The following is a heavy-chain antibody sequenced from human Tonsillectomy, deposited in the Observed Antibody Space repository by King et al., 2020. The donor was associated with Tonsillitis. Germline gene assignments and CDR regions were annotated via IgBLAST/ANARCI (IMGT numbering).Heavy chain of an antibody. CDR1: RFTFSDHY. J-gene: IGHJ6*02. CDR3: ARGGSGDIVVVVAASGWYGMDV. D-gene: IGHD2-15*01. Sequence: VQLVESGGGLVQPGGSLRLSCAASRFTFSDHYMDWVRQAPGKGLEWVGRTRNKANSYTTEYAASVKGRFTISRDDSKNSLYLQMNSLKTEDTAVYYWARGGSGDIVVVVAASGWYGMDVWGQGTTVTVSS. CDR2: TRNKANSYTT. V-gene: IGHV3-72*01.